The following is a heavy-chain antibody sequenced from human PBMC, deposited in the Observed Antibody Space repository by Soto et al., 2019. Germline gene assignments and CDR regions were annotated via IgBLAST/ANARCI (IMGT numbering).Heavy chain of an antibody. CDR3: AKLGFVLLELYYFHQ. CDR1: GFTFSSYA. CDR2: ISGNSGKT. D-gene: IGHD2-8*02. V-gene: IGHV3-23*01. J-gene: IGHJ4*01. Sequence: GGSLRLSCTASGFTFSSYAMSWVRQAPGKELEWVSTISGNSGKTNYAESVKGRFSISRDNSKNTVHLQLDSLRAEDTAVYFCAKLGFVLLELYYFHQWGHGTLVTVSS.